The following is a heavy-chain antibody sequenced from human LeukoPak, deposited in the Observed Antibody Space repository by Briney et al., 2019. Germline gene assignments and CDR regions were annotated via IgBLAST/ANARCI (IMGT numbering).Heavy chain of an antibody. CDR3: ARTGGSRGWYFDL. J-gene: IGHJ2*01. D-gene: IGHD1-26*01. V-gene: IGHV3-20*01. CDR2: INWNGGST. Sequence: PGGSLRLSCAASGFTFDDYGMSWVRHAPGKGLEWVSGINWNGGSTVYADSVKGRFTISRDNAKNSLYLQMNSLRAEDTALYHCARTGGSRGWYFDLWGRGTLVTVSS. CDR1: GFTFDDYG.